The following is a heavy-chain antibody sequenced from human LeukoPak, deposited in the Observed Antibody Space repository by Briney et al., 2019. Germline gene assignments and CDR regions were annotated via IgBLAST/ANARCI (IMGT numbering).Heavy chain of an antibody. CDR3: AREVGVNYYYDSSGYLYYFDY. CDR1: GGSISSYY. J-gene: IGHJ4*02. CDR2: IYYTGST. D-gene: IGHD3-22*01. Sequence: SETLSLTCTVSGGSISSYYWSWIRQPPGKGLEWIGYIYYTGSTNYNPSLKSRVTISVDTSNNQFSLKLSSVTAADTAVYYCAREVGVNYYYDSSGYLYYFDYWGQGTLVTVSS. V-gene: IGHV4-59*12.